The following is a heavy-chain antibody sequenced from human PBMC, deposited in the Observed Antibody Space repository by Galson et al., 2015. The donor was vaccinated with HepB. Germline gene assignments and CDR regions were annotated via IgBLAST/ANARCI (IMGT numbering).Heavy chain of an antibody. Sequence: SVKVSCKASGYPFTRFGISWVRQAPGQGLEWMGWISVNNGNTNYAQKLQGRVTMTTDTSTDTAYMELRSLRSDDTAVYYCARPYYYDGSGPAGGAFDIWGQGTMVTVSS. D-gene: IGHD3-22*01. J-gene: IGHJ3*02. V-gene: IGHV1-18*01. CDR1: GYPFTRFG. CDR2: ISVNNGNT. CDR3: ARPYYYDGSGPAGGAFDI.